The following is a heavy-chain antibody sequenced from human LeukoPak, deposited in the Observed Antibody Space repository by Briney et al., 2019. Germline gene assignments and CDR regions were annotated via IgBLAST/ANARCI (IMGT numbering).Heavy chain of an antibody. J-gene: IGHJ4*02. CDR2: VNPNSGDT. CDR1: GYTFSAFH. CDR3: ARSNYYGSQSEY. V-gene: IGHV1-2*02. Sequence: GASVKVSCEASGYTFSAFHIHWVRLAPGQGPEWMGWVNPNSGDTNYAQKFRGRVTMTRDTSINTAYMKLSSLRSDDTAVYYCARSNYYGSQSEYWGQGTLVAVSS. D-gene: IGHD3-10*01.